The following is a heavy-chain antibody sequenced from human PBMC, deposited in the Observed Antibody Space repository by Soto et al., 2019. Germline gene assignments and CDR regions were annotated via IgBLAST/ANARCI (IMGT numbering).Heavy chain of an antibody. J-gene: IGHJ3*02. Sequence: GGSLRLSCAASGFTFSSYSMNWVREAPGKGLEWVSSISSSSSYICYADSVRGRFTISRDNAKNSLYLQINSLRAEDTALYYCAKDRRAFGVTIPPDSFDIWGQGTMVTVSS. V-gene: IGHV3-21*04. CDR1: GFTFSSYS. CDR3: AKDRRAFGVTIPPDSFDI. CDR2: ISSSSSYI. D-gene: IGHD3-3*01.